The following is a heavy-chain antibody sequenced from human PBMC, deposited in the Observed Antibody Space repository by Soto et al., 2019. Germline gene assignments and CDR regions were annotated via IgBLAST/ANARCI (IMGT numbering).Heavy chain of an antibody. Sequence: PSETLSLTCAVYGGSFSGYYWSWIRQPPGKGLEWIGEINHSGSTNYNPSLKSRVTISVDTSKNQFSLKLSSVTAADTAVYYCARSPGGYYIDWGQGTMVTVSS. CDR1: GGSFSGYY. V-gene: IGHV4-34*01. D-gene: IGHD3-9*01. J-gene: IGHJ3*01. CDR2: INHSGST. CDR3: ARSPGGYYID.